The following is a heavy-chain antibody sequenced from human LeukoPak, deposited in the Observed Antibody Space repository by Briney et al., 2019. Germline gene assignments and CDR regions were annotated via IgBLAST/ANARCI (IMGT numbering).Heavy chain of an antibody. D-gene: IGHD3-22*01. CDR3: AGTYYYDSSGPAY. CDR2: MNPNSGNT. Sequence: ASVKVSCKASGYSFTSYDINWVRQATGQGLEWMGWMNPNSGNTGYAQKFQGRVTMTRSTSISTAYMELSSLRSEDTAVYYCAGTYYYDSSGPAYWGQGTLVTVSS. CDR1: GYSFTSYD. J-gene: IGHJ4*02. V-gene: IGHV1-8*01.